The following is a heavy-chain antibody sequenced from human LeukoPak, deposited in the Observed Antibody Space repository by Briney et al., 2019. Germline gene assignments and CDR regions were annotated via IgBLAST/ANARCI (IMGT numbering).Heavy chain of an antibody. CDR1: GFTFSSYA. D-gene: IGHD1-26*01. V-gene: IGHV3-7*01. J-gene: IGHJ4*02. CDR2: IKEDGSEK. CDR3: AKDPLSGSYSETFDY. Sequence: GGSLRLSCAASGFTFSSYAMSWVRQAPGKGLERVANIKEDGSEKYYMDSVKGRFTISRDNSKNTLYLQMNSLRAEDTAVYCCAKDPLSGSYSETFDYWGQGTLVTVSS.